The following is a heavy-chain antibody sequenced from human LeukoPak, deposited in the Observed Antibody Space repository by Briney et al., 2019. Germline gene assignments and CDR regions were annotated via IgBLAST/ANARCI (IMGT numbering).Heavy chain of an antibody. V-gene: IGHV4-59*01. CDR2: IYYSGST. CDR1: GGSINNYF. Sequence: SETLSLTCTVSGGSINNYFWSWIRQPPGKGLEWIGYIYYSGSTKNNPSLKSRVTISVDTSKNQFSLKLSSVTAADTAVYYCARVCSSTSCYAFDLWGQGTMVIVAS. CDR3: ARVCSSTSCYAFDL. J-gene: IGHJ3*01. D-gene: IGHD2-2*01.